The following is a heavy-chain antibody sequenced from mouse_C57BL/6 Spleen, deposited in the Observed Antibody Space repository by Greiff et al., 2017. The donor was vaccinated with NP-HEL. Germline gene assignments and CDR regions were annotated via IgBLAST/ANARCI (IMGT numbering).Heavy chain of an antibody. V-gene: IGHV2-2*01. CDR3: ARNLYDGYLAWFAY. D-gene: IGHD2-3*01. J-gene: IGHJ3*01. Sequence: VQRVESGPGLVQPSQSLSITCTVSGFSLTSYGVHWVRQSPGKGLEWLGVIWSGGSTDYNAAFISRLSISKDNSKSQVFFKMNSLQADDTAIYYCARNLYDGYLAWFAYWGQGTLVTVSA. CDR2: IWSGGST. CDR1: GFSLTSYG.